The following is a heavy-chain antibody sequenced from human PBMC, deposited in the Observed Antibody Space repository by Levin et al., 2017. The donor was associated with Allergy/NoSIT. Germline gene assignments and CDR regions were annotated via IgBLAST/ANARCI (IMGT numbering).Heavy chain of an antibody. D-gene: IGHD1-26*01. CDR3: ARHRVGATRIGYFDY. V-gene: IGHV4-59*08. CDR2: IYYTGST. Sequence: TSETLSLTCTVTGGSTSSYYWSWIRQPPGKGLEWIGYIYYTGSTNYNPSLKSRVTISVDTSKNQISLRLSSVTAADTAVYYCARHRVGATRIGYFDYWGQGTLVTVSS. J-gene: IGHJ4*02. CDR1: GGSTSSYY.